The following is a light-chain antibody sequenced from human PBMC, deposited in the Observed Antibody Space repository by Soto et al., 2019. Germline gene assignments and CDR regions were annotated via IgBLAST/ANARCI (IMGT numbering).Light chain of an antibody. CDR2: GAS. CDR3: QQYGSSPRT. J-gene: IGKJ1*01. Sequence: EIVLTQSPGTLSLSPGERATLSCRASQSVSSSYLAWYQQQPGQAPRLLIYGASSSATGIPERFSGSGSGTDFTLTISRLEPEYFAVYYCQQYGSSPRTFGQGTKVDIK. CDR1: QSVSSSY. V-gene: IGKV3-20*01.